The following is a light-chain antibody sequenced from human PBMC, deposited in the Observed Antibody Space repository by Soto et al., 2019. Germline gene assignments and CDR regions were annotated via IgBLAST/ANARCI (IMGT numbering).Light chain of an antibody. Sequence: EIVLTQSPATLSLSPGERATLSCRASQSVSSSYVAWYQQKPGQAPRLLIYGASSRATGIPDRFSGSGSGTDFTLTISRLEPEDFAVYYCQQYGSSPYTFGRGTKLEIK. J-gene: IGKJ2*01. V-gene: IGKV3-20*01. CDR1: QSVSSSY. CDR2: GAS. CDR3: QQYGSSPYT.